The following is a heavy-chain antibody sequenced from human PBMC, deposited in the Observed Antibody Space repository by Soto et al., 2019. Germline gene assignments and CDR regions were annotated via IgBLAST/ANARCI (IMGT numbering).Heavy chain of an antibody. V-gene: IGHV4-39*01. CDR2: IYYSGST. Sequence: SETLSLTCTVSGGSISSSSYYWGWIRQPPGKGLEWIGSIYYSGSTYYNPSLKSRVTISVDTSKNQFSLKLSPVTAADTAVYYCARIATGPYFDWLARYINWFDPWGQGTLVTVSS. CDR3: ARIATGPYFDWLARYINWFDP. J-gene: IGHJ5*02. D-gene: IGHD3-9*01. CDR1: GGSISSSSYY.